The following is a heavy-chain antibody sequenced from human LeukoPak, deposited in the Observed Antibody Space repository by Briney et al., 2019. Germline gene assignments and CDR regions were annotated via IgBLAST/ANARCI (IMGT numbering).Heavy chain of an antibody. CDR3: AKDKRQWPGCPYEYFQH. J-gene: IGHJ1*01. Sequence: GGSLRLSCAASGFTFSSYAMSWVRQAPGKGLEWVSAISGSGGSTYYADSVKGRFTISRDNSKNTLYLQMNSLRAEDTAVYYCAKDKRQWPGCPYEYFQHWGQGTLVTVSS. V-gene: IGHV3-23*01. CDR1: GFTFSSYA. CDR2: ISGSGGST. D-gene: IGHD6-19*01.